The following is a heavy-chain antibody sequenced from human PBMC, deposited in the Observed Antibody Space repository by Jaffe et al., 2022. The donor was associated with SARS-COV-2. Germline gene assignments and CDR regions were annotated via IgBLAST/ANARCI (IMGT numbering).Heavy chain of an antibody. CDR3: ARHVVQGDSGYDYPDY. Sequence: EVQLVQSGAEVKKPGESLKISCKGSGYSFTSYWIGWVRQMPGKGLEWMGIIYPGDSDTRYSPSFQGQVTISADKSISTAYLQWSSLKASDTAMYYCARHVVQGDSGYDYPDYWGQGTLVTVSS. CDR2: IYPGDSDT. J-gene: IGHJ4*02. V-gene: IGHV5-51*01. D-gene: IGHD5-12*01. CDR1: GYSFTSYW.